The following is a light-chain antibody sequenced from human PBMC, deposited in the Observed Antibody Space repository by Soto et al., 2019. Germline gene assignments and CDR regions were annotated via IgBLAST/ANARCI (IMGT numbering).Light chain of an antibody. Sequence: QSVLTQPASVSGSPGHSISISCTGTSSDAANYNLVSWYQQPPGKAPKLIIYEGTKRPSGISHRFSGSKSGTTASLTISGLRTEDEAEYFCCSYASGSTHIVFAGGTKVTVL. CDR1: SSDAANYNL. J-gene: IGLJ2*01. V-gene: IGLV2-23*01. CDR3: CSYASGSTHIV. CDR2: EGT.